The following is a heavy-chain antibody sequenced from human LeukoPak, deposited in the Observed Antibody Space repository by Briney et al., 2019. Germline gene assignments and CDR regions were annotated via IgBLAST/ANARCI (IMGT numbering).Heavy chain of an antibody. V-gene: IGHV1-69*13. CDR2: IIPIFGTA. D-gene: IGHD2-8*01. J-gene: IGHJ5*02. Sequence: SVKVSCKASGGTFSSYAISWVRQAPGQGLEWMGGIIPIFGTANYAQKFQGRVTITADESTSTAYMELSSLRSEDTAVYYCAREVTVSLGNNWFDPWGQGTLVTVSS. CDR3: AREVTVSLGNNWFDP. CDR1: GGTFSSYA.